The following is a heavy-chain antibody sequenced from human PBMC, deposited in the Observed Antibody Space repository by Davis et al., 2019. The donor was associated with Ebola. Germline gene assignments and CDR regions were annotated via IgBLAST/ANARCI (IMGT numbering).Heavy chain of an antibody. CDR1: GFTFTSSA. V-gene: IGHV1-58*02. CDR3: AARDGYNSVY. Sequence: SAMVSCKASGFTFTSSAMQWVRQARGQRLEWIGWIVVGSGNTNYAQKFQERVTITRDMSTSTAYMELSSLRSEDTAVYYCAARDGYNSVYWGQGTLVTVSS. J-gene: IGHJ4*02. CDR2: IVVGSGNT. D-gene: IGHD5-24*01.